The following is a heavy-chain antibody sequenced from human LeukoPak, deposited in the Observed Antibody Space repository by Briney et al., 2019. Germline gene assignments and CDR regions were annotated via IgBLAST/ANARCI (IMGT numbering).Heavy chain of an antibody. D-gene: IGHD3-10*01. CDR3: ARVDGSGSYYNVLNWFDP. CDR1: GYTFTGYY. CDR2: INPNSGGT. J-gene: IGHJ5*02. V-gene: IGHV1-2*02. Sequence: GASVKVSCKASGYTFTGYYMHWVRQAPGQGLEWMGWINPNSGGTNYAQKFQGRVTMTRDTSISTAYMELSRLRSDDTAVYYCARVDGSGSYYNVLNWFDPWGQGTLVTVSS.